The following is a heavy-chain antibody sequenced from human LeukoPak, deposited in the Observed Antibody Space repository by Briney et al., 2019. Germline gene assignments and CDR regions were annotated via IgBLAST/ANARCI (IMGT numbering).Heavy chain of an antibody. CDR2: INPSGGST. V-gene: IGHV1-46*01. CDR1: GYTFTSYY. Sequence: ASVKVSCKASGYTFTSYYMHWVRQAPGQGLEWMGIINPSGGSTSYAQKFQGRVTMTRDVSTSTVYMELSSLRSEDTTVYYCARDAAQRTVTMGFGWFDPWGQGTLVTVSS. J-gene: IGHJ5*02. D-gene: IGHD4-17*01. CDR3: ARDAAQRTVTMGFGWFDP.